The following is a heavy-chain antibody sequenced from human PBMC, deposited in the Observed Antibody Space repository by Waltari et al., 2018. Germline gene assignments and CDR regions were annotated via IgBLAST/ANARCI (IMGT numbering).Heavy chain of an antibody. CDR2: IYHSGCT. D-gene: IGHD6-6*01. V-gene: IGHV4-38-2*01. J-gene: IGHJ4*02. CDR3: ARGGIAARRGYFDY. Sequence: QVQLQESGPGLVKPSETLSLTCAVSGYSISSGYYWGWIRQPPGKGLEWIGSIYHSGCTYSTPSLRSRVTISGDTSKNQFSLKLSSVTAADTAVYYCARGGIAARRGYFDYWGQGTLVTVSS. CDR1: GYSISSGYY.